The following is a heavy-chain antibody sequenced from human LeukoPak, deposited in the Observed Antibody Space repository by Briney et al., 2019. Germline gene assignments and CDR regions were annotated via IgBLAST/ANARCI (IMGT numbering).Heavy chain of an antibody. CDR1: GGSISSYY. V-gene: IGHV4-59*01. CDR3: ARTASSSGYSSSRLYYFDY. D-gene: IGHD6-13*01. J-gene: IGHJ4*02. CDR2: IYYSGST. Sequence: SETLSLTCTVSGGSISSYYWNWIRQPPGKGLEWIGYIYYSGSTNYNPSLKSRVTISVDTSKNQFSLKLSSVTAADTAVYYCARTASSSGYSSSRLYYFDYWGQGTLVTVSS.